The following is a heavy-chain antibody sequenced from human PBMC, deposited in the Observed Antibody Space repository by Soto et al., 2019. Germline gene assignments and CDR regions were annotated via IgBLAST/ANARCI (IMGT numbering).Heavy chain of an antibody. CDR1: VGSISSSSYY. CDR2: IYYSGST. J-gene: IGHJ6*02. Sequence: PSYTLSLTCTFSVGSISSSSYYWGWIRQPPGKGLEWIGSIYYSGSTYYNPSLKSRVTISVDTSKNQFSLKLSSVTAADTAVYYCARSDGYSSNGYYYYYYGMDVWGQGTTVTVSS. V-gene: IGHV4-39*01. CDR3: ARSDGYSSNGYYYYYYGMDV. D-gene: IGHD5-18*01.